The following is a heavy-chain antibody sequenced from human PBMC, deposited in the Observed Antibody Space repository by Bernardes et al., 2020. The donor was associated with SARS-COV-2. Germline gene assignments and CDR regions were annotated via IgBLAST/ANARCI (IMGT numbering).Heavy chain of an antibody. CDR2: IIADGSKV. CDR1: GDKFNEYW. Sequence: GGSLRLSCQGSGDKFNEYWMSWVRQTPGKRLEWLAHIIADGSKVKYAESLRGRVFASRDNGRQSLSLEMSSLRDEDTGVYYCARDLRGSGPWYYGIDVWGQGTTVSVS. J-gene: IGHJ6*02. V-gene: IGHV3-7*01. CDR3: ARDLRGSGPWYYGIDV. D-gene: IGHD3-16*01.